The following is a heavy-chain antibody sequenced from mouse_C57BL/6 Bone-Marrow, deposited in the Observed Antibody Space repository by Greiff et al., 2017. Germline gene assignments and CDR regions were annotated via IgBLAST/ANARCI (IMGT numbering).Heavy chain of an antibody. Sequence: QVTLKVSGPGILQPSQTLSLTCSFSGFSLSTSGMGVGWIRQPAGKGLEWLVHIWWDDDKYYNPALKSRLTSSKDTSKNQVFIKIDNVYTAATAKYNCTVRYYGSSYLYFDCWDRGTTLTVSS. CDR3: TVRYYGSSYLYFDC. CDR2: IWWDDDK. CDR1: GFSLSTSGMG. J-gene: IGHJ2*01. V-gene: IGHV8-8*01. D-gene: IGHD1-1*01.